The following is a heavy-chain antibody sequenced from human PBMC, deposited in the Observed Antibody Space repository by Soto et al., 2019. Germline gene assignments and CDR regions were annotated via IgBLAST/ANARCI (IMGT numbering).Heavy chain of an antibody. Sequence: SETLSLTCTVSGGSVSSGSYYWSWIRQPPGKGLEWIGYIYYSGSTNYNPSLKSRVTISVDTSKNQFSLKLSSVTAADTAVYYCAQYLAYCGGDCYYFDYWGQGTLVTVSS. CDR2: IYYSGST. V-gene: IGHV4-61*01. J-gene: IGHJ4*02. CDR3: AQYLAYCGGDCYYFDY. CDR1: GGSVSSGSYY. D-gene: IGHD2-21*02.